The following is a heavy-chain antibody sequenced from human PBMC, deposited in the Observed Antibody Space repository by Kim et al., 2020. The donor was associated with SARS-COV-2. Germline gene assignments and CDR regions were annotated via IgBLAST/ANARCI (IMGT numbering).Heavy chain of an antibody. CDR2: SSGNT. V-gene: IGHV3-23*01. J-gene: IGHJ6*02. Sequence: SSGNTYYPDSGKGRLTISRDNPKSTLYLHRNSVRAEDAAVYYCVRAGSMDVWGQGTTVTV. CDR3: VRAGSMDV. D-gene: IGHD3-10*01.